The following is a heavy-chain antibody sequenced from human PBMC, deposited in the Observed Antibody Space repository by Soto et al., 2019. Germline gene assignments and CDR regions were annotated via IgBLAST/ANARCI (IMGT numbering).Heavy chain of an antibody. CDR3: ARDGYCSGGSCYSDAFDI. D-gene: IGHD2-15*01. J-gene: IGHJ3*02. CDR1: GFTVSSNY. CDR2: IYSGGST. V-gene: IGHV3-66*01. Sequence: EVQLVESGGGLVQPGGSLRLSCAASGFTVSSNYMSWVRQAPGKGLEWVSFIYSGGSTYYADSVKGRFTISRDNSKNTLYLQMNSLRAEDTAVYYCARDGYCSGGSCYSDAFDIWGQGTMVTVSS.